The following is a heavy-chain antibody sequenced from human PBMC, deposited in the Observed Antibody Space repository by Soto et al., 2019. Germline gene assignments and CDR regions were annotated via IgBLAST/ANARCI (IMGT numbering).Heavy chain of an antibody. D-gene: IGHD1-20*01. Sequence: PGGSLRLSCAASGFTFSDYYMSWIRQAPGKGLEWVSYISSSSSYTNYADSVKGRFTISRDNAKNSLYLQMNSLRAEDTAVYYCARKVSRAAFDYWGQGTLVTVSS. CDR3: ARKVSRAAFDY. CDR1: GFTFSDYY. J-gene: IGHJ4*02. CDR2: ISSSSSYT. V-gene: IGHV3-11*03.